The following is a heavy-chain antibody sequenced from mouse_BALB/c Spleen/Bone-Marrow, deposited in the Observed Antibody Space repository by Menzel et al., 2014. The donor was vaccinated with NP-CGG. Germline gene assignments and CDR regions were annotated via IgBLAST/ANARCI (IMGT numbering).Heavy chain of an antibody. J-gene: IGHJ3*01. Sequence: VQLQQSRAELAKPGASVKMSCKASGYTFTNYWMHWVKQRPGQGLEWIGYIDPNTYYTRYNQKFKDKATLTADKSSSTAYLQLSSLTSEDSAVYYCARYWDAYWGQGPLVTVSA. D-gene: IGHD4-1*01. CDR2: IDPNTYYT. CDR1: GYTFTNYW. CDR3: ARYWDAY. V-gene: IGHV1-7*01.